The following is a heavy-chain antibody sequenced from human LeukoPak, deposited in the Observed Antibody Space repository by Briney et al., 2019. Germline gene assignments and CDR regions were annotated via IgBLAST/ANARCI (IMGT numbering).Heavy chain of an antibody. CDR1: GGSISSSNW. J-gene: IGHJ4*02. CDR3: ARGGDYRFDY. CDR2: IHHSGST. V-gene: IGHV4-4*02. D-gene: IGHD4-17*01. Sequence: SETPSLTCAVSGGSISSSNWWSWVRQPPGKGLEWIGEIHHSGSTNYNPSLKSRVTLSVDKSKNQLSLRLTSVTAADTAVYYCARGGDYRFDYWGQGTLVTVSS.